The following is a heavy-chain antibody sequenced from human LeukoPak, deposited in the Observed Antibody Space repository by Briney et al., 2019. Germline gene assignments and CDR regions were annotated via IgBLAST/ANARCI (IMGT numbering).Heavy chain of an antibody. D-gene: IGHD3-16*02. CDR3: AREGSVWGSYRQYYYYYMDV. J-gene: IGHJ6*03. V-gene: IGHV3-7*01. CDR1: GFTFSSYW. Sequence: PGGSLRLSCAASGFTFSSYWMSWVRQAPGKGLEWVANIKQDGSEKYYVDSVKGRFTISRDNAKNSLYLQMNSLRAEDTAVYYCAREGSVWGSYRQYYYYYMDVWGKGTTVTISS. CDR2: IKQDGSEK.